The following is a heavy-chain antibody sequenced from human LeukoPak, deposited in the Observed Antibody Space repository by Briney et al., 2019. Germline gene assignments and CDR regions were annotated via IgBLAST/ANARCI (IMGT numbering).Heavy chain of an antibody. J-gene: IGHJ4*02. CDR1: RFSFSSYG. CDR2: IWFDGSEK. D-gene: IGHD3-10*01. Sequence: GGSLRLSCAASRFSFSSYGMHWVRLAPGKGLEWVGLIWFDGSEKYYAESVKGRFTISRDNSKNTVYLQVNSLRAEDTAVYHCARAMSYYFDYWGPGTLVNVSS. CDR3: ARAMSYYFDY. V-gene: IGHV3-33*01.